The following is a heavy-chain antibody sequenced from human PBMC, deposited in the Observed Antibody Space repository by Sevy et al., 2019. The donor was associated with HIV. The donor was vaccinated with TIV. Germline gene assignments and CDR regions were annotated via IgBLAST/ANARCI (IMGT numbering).Heavy chain of an antibody. D-gene: IGHD3-10*01. J-gene: IGHJ4*01. Sequence: ASVKVSCKASGGIFRSNAISWVRQAPGQGLEWMGGLIAVLGTTNYAQKFQGRVTVTADESRSTAYMELSSLRSEDTAVYYCARDKYYYVSGSFDYWGQGTQVTVSS. CDR3: ARDKYYYVSGSFDY. CDR2: LIAVLGTT. V-gene: IGHV1-69*13. CDR1: GGIFRSNA.